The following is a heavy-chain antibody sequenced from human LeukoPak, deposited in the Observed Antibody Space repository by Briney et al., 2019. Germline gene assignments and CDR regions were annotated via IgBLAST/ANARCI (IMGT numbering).Heavy chain of an antibody. CDR1: GFTFRNYY. CDR3: ARDQGRYSYDY. D-gene: IGHD2-15*01. Sequence: PGGSLRLSCAASGFTFRNYYMSWVRQAPGKGLEWVANIHQDGSEKYYVDSLKGRFTISRDNAKNSLYLQMNSLRAEDTAVYYCARDQGRYSYDYWGQGTLVTVSS. V-gene: IGHV3-7*01. CDR2: IHQDGSEK. J-gene: IGHJ4*02.